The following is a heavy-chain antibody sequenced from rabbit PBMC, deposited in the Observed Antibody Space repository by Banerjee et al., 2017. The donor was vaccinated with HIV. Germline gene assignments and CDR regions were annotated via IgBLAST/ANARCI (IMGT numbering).Heavy chain of an antibody. V-gene: IGHV1S45*01. Sequence: QEQLEESGGDLVKPGGTLTLTCTASGLDFSSSYWICWVRQAPGRGLEWIACIGTGAGGTWYASWAKGRFTISKTSSTTVTLQMTSLTAADTATYFCARDYAGSSYRQFDLWGPGTLVTVS. D-gene: IGHD8-1*01. CDR2: IGTGAGGT. J-gene: IGHJ4*01. CDR3: ARDYAGSSYRQFDL. CDR1: GLDFSSSYW.